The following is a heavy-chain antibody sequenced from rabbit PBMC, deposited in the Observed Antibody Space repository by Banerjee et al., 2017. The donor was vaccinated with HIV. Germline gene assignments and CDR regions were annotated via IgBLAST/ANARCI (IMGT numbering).Heavy chain of an antibody. CDR2: IYAGSSGST. J-gene: IGHJ4*01. D-gene: IGHD7-1*01. V-gene: IGHV1S40*01. Sequence: KGLEWIACIYAGSSGSTYYASWAKGRFTITRSTSLNTVTLKMTSLTAADTATYFCARDLAAVTGWNFGLWGPGTLVTVS. CDR3: ARDLAAVTGWNFGL.